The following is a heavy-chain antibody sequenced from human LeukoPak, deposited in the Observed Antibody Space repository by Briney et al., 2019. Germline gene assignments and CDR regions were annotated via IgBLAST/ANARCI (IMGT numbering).Heavy chain of an antibody. J-gene: IGHJ6*03. Sequence: ASVKVSCKASGYTFISYDINWVRQATGQGLEWMGWMNPNSGNTGYAQKFQGRVTMTRNTSISTAYMELSSLRSEDTAVYYCARRDSSGYYYYYYYMDVWGKGTTVTVSS. V-gene: IGHV1-8*01. CDR2: MNPNSGNT. D-gene: IGHD3-22*01. CDR3: ARRDSSGYYYYYYYMDV. CDR1: GYTFISYD.